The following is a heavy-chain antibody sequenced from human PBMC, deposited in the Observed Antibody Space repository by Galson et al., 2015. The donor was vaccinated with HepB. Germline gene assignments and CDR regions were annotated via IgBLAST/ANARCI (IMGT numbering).Heavy chain of an antibody. J-gene: IGHJ4*02. V-gene: IGHV3-23*01. D-gene: IGHD1-26*01. CDR3: AKDRSRWELLPGPLDY. CDR2: ISGSGGST. CDR1: GFTFSSYA. Sequence: SLRLSCAASGFTFSSYAMSWVRQAPGKGLEWVSAISGSGGSTYYADSVKGRFTISRDNSKNTLYLQMNSLRAEDTAVYYCAKDRSRWELLPGPLDYWGQGTLVTVSS.